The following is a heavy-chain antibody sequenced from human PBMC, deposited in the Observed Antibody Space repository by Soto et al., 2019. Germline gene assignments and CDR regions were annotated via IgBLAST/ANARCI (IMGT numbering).Heavy chain of an antibody. CDR2: MSGDGKTI. J-gene: IGHJ5*02. V-gene: IGHV3-74*01. Sequence: GGTLRLSCSASGFTLSNYFMHWARQVPGEGLVWVSRMSGDGKTISYADSVKGRFTISRDNAKNTLYLQMNSLRVEDTAVYYCARTYVPGIAGFDPWGQGTLVT. CDR3: ARTYVPGIAGFDP. CDR1: GFTLSNYF. D-gene: IGHD1-1*01.